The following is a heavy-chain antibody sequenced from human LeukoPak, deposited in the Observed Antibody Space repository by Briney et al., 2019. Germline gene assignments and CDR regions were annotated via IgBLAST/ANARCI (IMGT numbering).Heavy chain of an antibody. CDR1: GYTFTGYY. D-gene: IGHD3-16*02. J-gene: IGHJ3*02. Sequence: ASVKVSCKASGYTFTGYYMHWVRQAPGQGLEWMGRISPNSGGTNYAQKFQGRVTMTRDTSISTAYMELSRLRSDDTAVYYCARDVQELSLDAFDIWGQGTMVTVSS. V-gene: IGHV1-2*06. CDR3: ARDVQELSLDAFDI. CDR2: ISPNSGGT.